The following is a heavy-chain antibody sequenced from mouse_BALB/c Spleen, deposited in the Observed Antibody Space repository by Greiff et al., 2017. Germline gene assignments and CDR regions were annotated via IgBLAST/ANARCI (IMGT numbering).Heavy chain of an antibody. CDR2: INPDSSTI. J-gene: IGHJ2*01. CDR1: GFDFSRYW. Sequence: ESGGGLVQPGGSLKLSCAASGFDFSRYWMSWVRQAPGKGLEWIGEINPDSSTINYTPSLKDKFIISRDNAKNTLYLQMSKVRSEDTALYYCARPGYYDYAAYFDYWGQGTTLTVSS. CDR3: ARPGYYDYAAYFDY. V-gene: IGHV4-1*02. D-gene: IGHD2-4*01.